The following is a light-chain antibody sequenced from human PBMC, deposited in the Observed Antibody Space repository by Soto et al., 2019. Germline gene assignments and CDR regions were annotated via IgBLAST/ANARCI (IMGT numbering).Light chain of an antibody. J-gene: IGKJ2*02. CDR2: AAS. Sequence: DIQMTQSPSSLSASVGDRVTITCRASQSISSYLNWYQQKPGKAPKLLIYAASSLQSRVPSRFSGSGSGTDFTLTISSLQPEDFATYYCQQSYSTPSTVGQGTKLEIK. CDR3: QQSYSTPST. CDR1: QSISSY. V-gene: IGKV1-39*01.